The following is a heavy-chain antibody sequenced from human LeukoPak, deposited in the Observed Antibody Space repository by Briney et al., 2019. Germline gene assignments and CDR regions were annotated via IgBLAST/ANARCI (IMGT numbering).Heavy chain of an antibody. D-gene: IGHD3-10*01. CDR3: ATHYGSGLDWFDP. CDR2: FYTSGST. V-gene: IGHV4-61*02. Sequence: SETLSLTCTVSGGSISSGSYYWSWLRQPAGKGLEWIGRFYTSGSTNYNPSLKSRVTISVDTSKNQLSLKLSSVTAADTAMYYCATHYGSGLDWFDPWGQGTLVTVSS. J-gene: IGHJ5*02. CDR1: GGSISSGSYY.